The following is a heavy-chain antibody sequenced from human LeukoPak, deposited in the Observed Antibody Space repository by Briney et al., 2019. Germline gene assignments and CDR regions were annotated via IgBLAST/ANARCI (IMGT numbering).Heavy chain of an antibody. V-gene: IGHV3-30*02. CDR3: ARDNSVRDEAWWFNP. Sequence: GGSLRLSCAASGFAFSSYGMHWVRQAPGKGLEWVAFIRYDGSNKYYADSVKGRFTISRDNSKNTLYLQMNSLRSEDTAVYYCARDNSVRDEAWWFNPWGQGTLVTVSS. CDR2: IRYDGSNK. D-gene: IGHD5-24*01. CDR1: GFAFSSYG. J-gene: IGHJ5*02.